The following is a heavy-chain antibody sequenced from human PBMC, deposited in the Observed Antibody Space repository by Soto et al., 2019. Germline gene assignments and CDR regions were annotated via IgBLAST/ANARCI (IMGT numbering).Heavy chain of an antibody. Sequence: QITLKESGPTLVTPRQTLTLTCTFSGFSLDTRGVGVGWVRQPPGKALEWLALIYGNDEQRLNPSLQSRLTIAKDTPKSQVVLTMTSMDPVDTATYFCAQRLSAAGLFDHWGQGTLVSVSS. D-gene: IGHD6-13*01. J-gene: IGHJ5*02. CDR3: AQRLSAAGLFDH. CDR1: GFSLDTRGVG. CDR2: IYGNDEQ. V-gene: IGHV2-5*01.